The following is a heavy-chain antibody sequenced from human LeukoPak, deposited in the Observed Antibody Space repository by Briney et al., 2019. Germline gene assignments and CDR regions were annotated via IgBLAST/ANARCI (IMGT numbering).Heavy chain of an antibody. CDR1: GYTFTGYY. CDR2: IIPIFGTA. J-gene: IGHJ4*02. D-gene: IGHD3-22*01. CDR3: ARKVPNDSGGYSD. V-gene: IGHV1-69*06. Sequence: ASVKVSCKASGYTFTGYYMHWVRQAPGQGLEWMGGIIPIFGTANYAQKFQGRVTITADKSTSTAYMELSSLRSEDTAVYYCARKVPNDSGGYSDWGQGTLVTVSS.